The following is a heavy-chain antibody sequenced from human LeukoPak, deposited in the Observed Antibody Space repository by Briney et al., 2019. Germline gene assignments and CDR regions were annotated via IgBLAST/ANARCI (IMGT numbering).Heavy chain of an antibody. V-gene: IGHV1-2*02. CDR3: ARDRGGDSSSGYYYFDY. CDR1: AYTFTAYY. J-gene: IGHJ4*02. Sequence: RASVKVSCKASAYTFTAYYMHWVRQAPGQGLEWMGWINPNSGGTNYAQKFQGRVTMTRDTSISTAYMELSSLKSDDTAVYYCARDRGGDSSSGYYYFDYWGQGTLVTVSS. D-gene: IGHD6-13*01. CDR2: INPNSGGT.